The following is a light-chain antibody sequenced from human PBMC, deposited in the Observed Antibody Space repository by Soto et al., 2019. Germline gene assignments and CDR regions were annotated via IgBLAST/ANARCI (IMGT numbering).Light chain of an antibody. CDR2: AAS. CDR1: QGISSY. Sequence: AIRMTQSPSSLSASTGDRVTITCRASQGISSYLAWYQQKPGKAPKLLIYAASTLQSGVPSRFSSSGSGIDFTLTISCLQSEDFATYCCQQYYSYPPTFGPGTKVDIK. V-gene: IGKV1-8*01. J-gene: IGKJ3*01. CDR3: QQYYSYPPT.